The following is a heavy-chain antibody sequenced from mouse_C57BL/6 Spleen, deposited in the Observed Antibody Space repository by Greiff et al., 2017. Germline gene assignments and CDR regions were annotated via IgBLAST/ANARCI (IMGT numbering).Heavy chain of an antibody. D-gene: IGHD2-4*01. CDR1: GYSFTSYY. J-gene: IGHJ3*01. CDR3: ARSSYDYTTWFAY. CDR2: IYPGSGNT. V-gene: IGHV1-66*01. Sequence: QVQLQQSGPELVKPGASVKISCKASGYSFTSYYIHWVKQRPGQGLEWIGWIYPGSGNTKYNEKFKGKATLTADTSSSTAYMQLSSLTSEDSAVYYGARSSYDYTTWFAYWGQGTLVTVSA.